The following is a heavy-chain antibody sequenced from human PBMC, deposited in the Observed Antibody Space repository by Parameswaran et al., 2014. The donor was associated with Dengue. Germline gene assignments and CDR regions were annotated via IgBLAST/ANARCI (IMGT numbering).Heavy chain of an antibody. J-gene: IGHJ4*02. CDR2: INPNSGGT. D-gene: IGHD4-17*01. V-gene: IGHV1-2*02. Sequence: WVRQAPGQGLEWMGWINPNSGGTNYAQKFQGRVTMTRDTSISTAYMELSRLRSDDTAVYYCARADYGDYVVYWGQGTLVTVSS. CDR3: ARADYGDYVVY.